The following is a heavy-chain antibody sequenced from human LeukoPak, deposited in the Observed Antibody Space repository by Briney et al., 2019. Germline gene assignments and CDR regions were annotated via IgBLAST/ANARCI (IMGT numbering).Heavy chain of an antibody. CDR2: INHSGST. CDR1: GGSFSGYY. D-gene: IGHD3-22*01. J-gene: IGHJ4*02. Sequence: SETLSLTCAVYGGSFSGYYWSWIRRPPGKGLEWIGEINHSGSTNYNPSLKSRVTISVDTSKNQFSLKLSSVTAADTAVYYCARGKQLGYYYDSSGLYYFDYWGQGTLVTVSS. V-gene: IGHV4-34*01. CDR3: ARGKQLGYYYDSSGLYYFDY.